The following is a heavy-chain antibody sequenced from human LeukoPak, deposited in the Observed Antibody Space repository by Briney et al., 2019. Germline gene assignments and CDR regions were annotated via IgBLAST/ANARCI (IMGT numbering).Heavy chain of an antibody. CDR1: GGTFSSYA. J-gene: IGHJ3*02. D-gene: IGHD3-22*01. CDR3: ARDSSGYPLPDAFDI. CDR2: IIPIFGTA. V-gene: IGHV1-69*13. Sequence: ASVKVSCKASGGTFSSYAISWVRQAPGQGLEWMGGIIPIFGTANYAQKFQGRVTITADESTSTAYMELSSLRSEDTAVYYCARDSSGYPLPDAFDIWGQGTMVTVSS.